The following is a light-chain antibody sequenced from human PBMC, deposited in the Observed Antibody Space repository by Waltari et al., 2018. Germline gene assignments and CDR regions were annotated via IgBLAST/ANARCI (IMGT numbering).Light chain of an antibody. J-gene: IGKJ4*01. V-gene: IGKV3-11*01. Sequence: EIVLTQSPATLSLSPGERATLSCRASQSVSIYLAWYQQKPGQSPRLLIYEVYTRATGIPARISGSGSGTDFTLTISSLEPEDFAVYYCQQRSTWPPSFGGGTKVEIK. CDR2: EVY. CDR1: QSVSIY. CDR3: QQRSTWPPS.